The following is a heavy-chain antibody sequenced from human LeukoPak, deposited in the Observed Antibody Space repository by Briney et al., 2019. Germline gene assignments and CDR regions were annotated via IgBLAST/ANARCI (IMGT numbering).Heavy chain of an antibody. Sequence: GGSLRLSCAASGFTFITYWMHWVRQAPGKGLVWVSRINNDGSNTNYADSVKGRFTISRDNAKNTLYLQMNSLRAEDTAVYYCAKDLETPVGATSPEGGQGTLVTVSS. CDR3: AKDLETPVGATSPE. CDR1: GFTFITYW. CDR2: INNDGSNT. D-gene: IGHD1-26*01. J-gene: IGHJ4*02. V-gene: IGHV3-74*01.